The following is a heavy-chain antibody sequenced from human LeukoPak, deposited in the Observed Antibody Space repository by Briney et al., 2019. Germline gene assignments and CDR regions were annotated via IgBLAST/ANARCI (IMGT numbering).Heavy chain of an antibody. V-gene: IGHV3-23*01. Sequence: GGSLRLSCAAAGFTFSNYAMSWVRQPPGKGLEWVSAISGSGGSTYYPDSVKGRFTISRDNSKNTLYLQMNSLRAEDTAVYYCAKEPSRYSSAQWGQGTLVTVSS. CDR2: ISGSGGST. D-gene: IGHD6-25*01. CDR1: GFTFSNYA. J-gene: IGHJ4*02. CDR3: AKEPSRYSSAQ.